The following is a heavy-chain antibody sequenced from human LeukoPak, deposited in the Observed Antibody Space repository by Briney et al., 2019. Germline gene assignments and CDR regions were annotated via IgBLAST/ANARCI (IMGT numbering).Heavy chain of an antibody. CDR3: ARVKARASSGWRD. CDR1: GFTFSSYS. V-gene: IGHV3-21*01. Sequence: GGSLRLSCAASGFTFSSYSMNWVRQAPGKGLEWVSSISSSSSYIYYADSVKGRSTISRDNAKNSLYLQMNSLRAEDTAVYYCARVKARASSGWRDWGQGTLVTVSS. J-gene: IGHJ4*02. D-gene: IGHD6-19*01. CDR2: ISSSSSYI.